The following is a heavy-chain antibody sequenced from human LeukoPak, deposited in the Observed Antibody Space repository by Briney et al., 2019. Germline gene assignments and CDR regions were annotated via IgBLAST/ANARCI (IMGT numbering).Heavy chain of an antibody. J-gene: IGHJ5*02. Sequence: SETLSLTCTVSGGSISSHYWSWIPQPQGKGLEWIGYIYYSGSTNYNPSLKSRVTISVDTSKNQFSLKLSSVTAADTAVYYCARGPAIAARSPPRFDPWGQGTLVTVSS. CDR3: ARGPAIAARSPPRFDP. V-gene: IGHV4-59*11. CDR1: GGSISSHY. D-gene: IGHD6-6*01. CDR2: IYYSGST.